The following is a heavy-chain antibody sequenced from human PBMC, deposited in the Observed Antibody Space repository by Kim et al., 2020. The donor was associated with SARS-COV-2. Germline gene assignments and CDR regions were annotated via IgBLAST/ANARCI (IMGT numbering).Heavy chain of an antibody. CDR2: NSGGT. D-gene: IGHD3-10*01. Sequence: NSGGTNYAETVEGRVNITRDTNTNTAYMELGRLRSDDTAVYYCARDRGDYWGQGTLVTVSS. J-gene: IGHJ4*02. V-gene: IGHV1-2*02. CDR3: ARDRGDY.